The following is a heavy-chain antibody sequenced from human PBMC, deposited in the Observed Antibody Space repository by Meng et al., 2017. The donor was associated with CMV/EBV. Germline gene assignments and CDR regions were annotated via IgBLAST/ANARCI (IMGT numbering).Heavy chain of an antibody. D-gene: IGHD3-22*01. CDR3: ARHQRIYYYDSSGLFPAVDY. CDR1: VSSNY. J-gene: IGHJ4*02. V-gene: IGHV3-53*01. CDR2: IYSGGST. Sequence: VSSNYRSWVRQAQGKGLEWVSVIYSGGSTYYADSVKGRFTISRDNSKNTLYLQMNSLRAEDTAVYYCARHQRIYYYDSSGLFPAVDYWGQGTLVTVSS.